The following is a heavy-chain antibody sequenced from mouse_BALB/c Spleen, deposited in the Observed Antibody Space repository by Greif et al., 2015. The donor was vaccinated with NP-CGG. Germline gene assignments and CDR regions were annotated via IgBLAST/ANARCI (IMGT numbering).Heavy chain of an antibody. J-gene: IGHJ2*01. CDR2: INPSTGYT. CDR1: GYTFTSYW. D-gene: IGHD2-3*01. CDR3: AIYDGYYFDY. V-gene: IGHV1-7*01. Sequence: QVHVKQSGAELAKPGASVKMSCKASGYTFTSYWMHWVKQRPGQGLEWIGYINPSTGYTEYNQKFKDKATLIADKSSSTAYMQLSSLTSEDSAVYYCAIYDGYYFDYWGQGTTLTVSS.